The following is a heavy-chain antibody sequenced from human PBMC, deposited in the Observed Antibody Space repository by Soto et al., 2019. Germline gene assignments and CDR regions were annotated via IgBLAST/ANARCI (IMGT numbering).Heavy chain of an antibody. D-gene: IGHD3-10*01. CDR3: AKDISSGSRRGVYFDY. CDR2: ISWNSGSI. J-gene: IGHJ4*02. V-gene: IGHV3-9*01. CDR1: GFTFDDYA. Sequence: EVQLVESGGGLVQPGRSLRLSCAASGFTFDDYAMHWVRQAPGKGLEWVSGISWNSGSIGYADSVKGRFTISRDNAKNSLYLQMNSLRAEDTALYYCAKDISSGSRRGVYFDYWGQGTLVTVSS.